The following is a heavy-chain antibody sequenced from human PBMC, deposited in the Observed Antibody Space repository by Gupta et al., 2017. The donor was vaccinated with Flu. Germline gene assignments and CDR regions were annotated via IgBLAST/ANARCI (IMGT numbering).Heavy chain of an antibody. CDR1: GFTFNNYA. V-gene: IGHV3-23*01. J-gene: IGHJ4*02. D-gene: IGHD1-26*01. CDR3: AKAGGILGARGYFDY. Sequence: EVQVLESGGGLVEPGGSLRLSCAGSGFTFNNYAMNWVRRAPGKGLEWVSVISGSGGDSYYANSLKGRFTISRDNSNNILYLQMNSLRVEDTAVYYCAKAGGILGARGYFDYWGQGTLVTVSS. CDR2: ISGSGGDS.